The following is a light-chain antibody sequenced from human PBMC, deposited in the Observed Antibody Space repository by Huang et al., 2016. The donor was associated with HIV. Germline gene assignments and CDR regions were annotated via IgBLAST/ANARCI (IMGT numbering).Light chain of an antibody. J-gene: IGKJ1*01. CDR2: AAS. Sequence: DIQLTQSPSAMSASVGDRVSITCRASQDISNYLAWFQQKPGGAPKRLIYAASSLQSGVPSRFRARGSGTKFTLKISGLQPEDFATYYCLQHHGYPRTFGQGTKV. V-gene: IGKV1-17*03. CDR1: QDISNY. CDR3: LQHHGYPRT.